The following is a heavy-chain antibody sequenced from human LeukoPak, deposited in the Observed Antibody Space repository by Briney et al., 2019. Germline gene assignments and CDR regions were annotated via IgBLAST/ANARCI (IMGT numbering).Heavy chain of an antibody. CDR2: INIDERIT. CDR3: FREGGD. Sequence: GGCLRLSCVASVFNFSTERMPWVRQAPGKGLVWVSYINIDERITGYADSVKGRFTISRDNGKNTLYLQMNSLRVEDTAIYYCFREGGDWGQGTLVTVSS. CDR1: VFNFSTER. V-gene: IGHV3-74*01. D-gene: IGHD3-10*01. J-gene: IGHJ4*02.